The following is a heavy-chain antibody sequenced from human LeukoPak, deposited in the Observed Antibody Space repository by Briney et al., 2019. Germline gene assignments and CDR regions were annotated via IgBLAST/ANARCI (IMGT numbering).Heavy chain of an antibody. CDR2: ISSSSSYI. Sequence: PGGAPRLSFAAPGFTFSSYSMNLGRQAPREGLEWGSSISSSSSYIYYADSVKGRFTISRDNAKNSLYLQMNSLRAEDTAVYYCAKQDYDFWSGYPDYWGQGTLVTVSS. CDR3: AKQDYDFWSGYPDY. V-gene: IGHV3-21*04. CDR1: GFTFSSYS. J-gene: IGHJ4*02. D-gene: IGHD3-3*01.